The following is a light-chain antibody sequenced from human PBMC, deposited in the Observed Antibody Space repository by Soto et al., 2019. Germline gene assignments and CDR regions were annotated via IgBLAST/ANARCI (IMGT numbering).Light chain of an antibody. CDR1: QTVSSTY. CDR2: GAS. V-gene: IGKV3-20*01. J-gene: IGKJ4*01. CDR3: QQYYTSPLT. Sequence: EIELAQSPGTLSLSPGERATLSCRASQTVSSTYLAWYQQKPGQAPRLLIYGASSRATGIPDRFSGSASGADFTLTISSLEPEDFALYYCQQYYTSPLTFGGGTKVDIK.